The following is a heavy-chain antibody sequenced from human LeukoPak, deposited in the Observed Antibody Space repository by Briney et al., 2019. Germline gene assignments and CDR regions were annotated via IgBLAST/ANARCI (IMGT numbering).Heavy chain of an antibody. Sequence: GGSLRLSCAASGFTFSSYSMNWVRQAPGKGLEWVSSISSSSSYIYYADSVKGRFTISRDNAKNSLYLQMNSLRAEDTAVYYCARRVAAAGGVNYWGQGTLVTVSS. V-gene: IGHV3-21*01. CDR2: ISSSSSYI. J-gene: IGHJ4*02. D-gene: IGHD6-13*01. CDR3: ARRVAAAGGVNY. CDR1: GFTFSSYS.